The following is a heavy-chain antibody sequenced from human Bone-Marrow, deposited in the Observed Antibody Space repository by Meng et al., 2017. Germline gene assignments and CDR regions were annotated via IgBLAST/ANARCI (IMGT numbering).Heavy chain of an antibody. J-gene: IGHJ4*02. Sequence: ASVTVSCKASVYTFTGYYMHWVRPAPGQGLEGMGRINPNSGGTNYAQKFQGRVTMTRDTSISTAYMELSRLRSDDTAVYYCARVYCTNGVCYYYFDYWGQGTLVTVSS. CDR2: INPNSGGT. CDR3: ARVYCTNGVCYYYFDY. CDR1: VYTFTGYY. V-gene: IGHV1-2*06. D-gene: IGHD2-8*01.